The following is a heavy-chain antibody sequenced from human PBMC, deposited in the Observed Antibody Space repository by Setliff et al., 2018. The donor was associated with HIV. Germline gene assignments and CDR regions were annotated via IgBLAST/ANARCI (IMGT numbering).Heavy chain of an antibody. D-gene: IGHD2-15*01. CDR2: ISDSGTT. CDR1: GGSISPYY. CDR3: ARGGASSKYLDP. J-gene: IGHJ5*02. V-gene: IGHV4-59*01. Sequence: TLSLTCTVSGGSISPYYWSWIRQPPGKGLEWIAWISDSGTTNYNPSLKSRVTLSVDTSKNQFSLSLTSVTGADTAVYYCARGGASSKYLDPWGQGTLVTVS.